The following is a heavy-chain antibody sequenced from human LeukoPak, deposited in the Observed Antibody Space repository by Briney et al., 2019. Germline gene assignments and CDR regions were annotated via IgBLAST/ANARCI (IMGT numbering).Heavy chain of an antibody. CDR2: IYYSGST. V-gene: IGHV4-59*01. CDR1: GDSISSYY. D-gene: IGHD2-15*01. Sequence: PSETLSLTCTVSGDSISSYYWNWIRQPPGKGLEWIGFIYYSGSTNYNPSLKSRLTISLDTSKTQFSLKLSSVTAADTAVYYCARGRVVGVTDFWGQGTLVTVSS. CDR3: ARGRVVGVTDF. J-gene: IGHJ4*02.